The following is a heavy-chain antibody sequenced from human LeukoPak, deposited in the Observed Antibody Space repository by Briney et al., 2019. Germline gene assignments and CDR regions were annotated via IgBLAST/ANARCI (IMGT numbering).Heavy chain of an antibody. CDR3: ARVGRSSWYNFDY. V-gene: IGHV4-59*01. CDR2: IYYSGST. Sequence: SETLSLTCTVSGGSISSYYWSWIRQPPVKGLEWIGYIYYSGSTNYNPSLKSRVTISVDTSKNQFSLKLSSVTAADTAVYYCARVGRSSWYNFDYWGQGTLVTVSS. D-gene: IGHD6-13*01. CDR1: GGSISSYY. J-gene: IGHJ4*02.